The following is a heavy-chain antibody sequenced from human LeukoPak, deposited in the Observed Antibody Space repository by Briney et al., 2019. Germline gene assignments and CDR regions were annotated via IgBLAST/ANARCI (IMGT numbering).Heavy chain of an antibody. CDR3: ARATGLAGRRLVKWSTPFDY. Sequence: ASVKVSCKASGYTFTSYGISWVRQAPGQGLEWMGWISAYNGNTNYAQKLQGRVTMTTDTSTSTAYMGLRSLRSDDTAVYYCARATGLAGRRLVKWSTPFDYWGQGTLVTVSS. D-gene: IGHD3-9*01. CDR1: GYTFTSYG. V-gene: IGHV1-18*04. CDR2: ISAYNGNT. J-gene: IGHJ4*02.